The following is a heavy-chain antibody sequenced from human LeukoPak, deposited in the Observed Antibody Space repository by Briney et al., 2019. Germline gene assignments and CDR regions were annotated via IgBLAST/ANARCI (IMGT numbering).Heavy chain of an antibody. Sequence: GGSLILSCAASGFRFSDYSMNWVRQAPGKGLEWVSYISSTGTTKYYADSVKGRFTISIDSAKNSLYLQVDSLRAEDTAVYYCARSQTHTYYKGWFDPWGQGTLVTVSS. CDR1: GFRFSDYS. D-gene: IGHD3-10*01. CDR2: ISSTGTTK. V-gene: IGHV3-48*01. J-gene: IGHJ5*02. CDR3: ARSQTHTYYKGWFDP.